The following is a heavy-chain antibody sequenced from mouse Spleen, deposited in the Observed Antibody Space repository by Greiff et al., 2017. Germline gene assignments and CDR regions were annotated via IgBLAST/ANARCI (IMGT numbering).Heavy chain of an antibody. Sequence: VQLQQPGAELVRPGTSVKLSCKASGYTFTSYWMHWVKQRPGQGLEWIGVIDPSDSYTNYNQKFKGKATLTVDTSSSTAYMQLSSLTSEDSAVYYCARAYGNYVDWGQGTTLTVSS. D-gene: IGHD2-1*01. J-gene: IGHJ2*01. CDR3: ARAYGNYVD. CDR1: GYTFTSYW. V-gene: IGHV1-59*01. CDR2: IDPSDSYT.